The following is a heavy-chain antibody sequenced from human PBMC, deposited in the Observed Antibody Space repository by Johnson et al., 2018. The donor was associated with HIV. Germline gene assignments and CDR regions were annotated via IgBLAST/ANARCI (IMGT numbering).Heavy chain of an antibody. CDR1: GFTFSTYW. CDR2: IKEDGSEK. D-gene: IGHD2-15*01. Sequence: EMQLVESGGGLVQPGGSLRLSCAASGFTFSTYWMSWVRQAPGKGLAWVANIKEDGSEKYYVDSVKGRFTISRDNAKNSLYLQMNSLRAEDAAVYYCATGIVVVLAVTGTGAAFDIWGQGTMVTVSS. J-gene: IGHJ3*02. V-gene: IGHV3-7*01. CDR3: ATGIVVVLAVTGTGAAFDI.